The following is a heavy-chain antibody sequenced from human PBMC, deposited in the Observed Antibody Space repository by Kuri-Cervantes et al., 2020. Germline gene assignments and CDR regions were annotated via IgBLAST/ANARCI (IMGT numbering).Heavy chain of an antibody. V-gene: IGHV3-30*03. Sequence: GGSLRLSCAASGFTFSSYGMHWVRQAPGKGLEWVAVISYDGSNKYYADSVKGRFTISRDNSKNTLYLQMNSLRAEDTAVYYCAREMFWELKERYLDGTGAFDIWGQGTMVTVSS. J-gene: IGHJ3*02. CDR2: ISYDGSNK. CDR1: GFTFSSYG. CDR3: AREMFWELKERYLDGTGAFDI. D-gene: IGHD1-26*01.